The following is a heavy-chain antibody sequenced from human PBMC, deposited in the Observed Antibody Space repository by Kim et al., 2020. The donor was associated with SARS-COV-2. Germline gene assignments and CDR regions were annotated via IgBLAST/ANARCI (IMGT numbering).Heavy chain of an antibody. CDR1: GGSISSYY. CDR3: ARFILGPFDY. V-gene: IGHV4-59*08. J-gene: IGHJ4*02. D-gene: IGHD3-9*01. CDR2: IYYSGST. Sequence: SETLSLTCTVSGGSISSYYWSWIRQPPGKGLEWIGYIYYSGSTNYNPSLKSRVTISVDTSKNQFSLKLSSVTAADTAVYYCARFILGPFDYWGQGTLVTVSS.